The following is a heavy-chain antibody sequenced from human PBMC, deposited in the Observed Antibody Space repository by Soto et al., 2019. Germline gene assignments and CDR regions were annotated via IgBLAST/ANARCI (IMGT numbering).Heavy chain of an antibody. J-gene: IGHJ6*02. Sequence: QVQLVQSGAEVKKPGSSVKVSCKASRGTFSSYAISWVRQAPGQGLEWMGGIIPIFGTANYAQKFEGRVTITADESTSPAYMELSSLRSEDTAVYYCARVLRCSGGSCSSRFDYYYYYGMDVWGQRTTVTVSS. CDR3: ARVLRCSGGSCSSRFDYYYYYGMDV. D-gene: IGHD2-15*01. CDR2: IIPIFGTA. CDR1: RGTFSSYA. V-gene: IGHV1-69*01.